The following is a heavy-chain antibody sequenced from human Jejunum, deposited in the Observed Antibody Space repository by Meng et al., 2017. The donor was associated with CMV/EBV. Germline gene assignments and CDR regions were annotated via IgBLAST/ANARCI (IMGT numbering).Heavy chain of an antibody. CDR2: LRFDEGGK. J-gene: IGHJ4*02. D-gene: IGHD6-13*01. Sequence: GFPFSTFCMHWVRQAPGKGLAWLTSLRFDEGGKLYVDSVKGRFTISRDNSMRTLYLEMNSLKPEDTAVYYCAKAGGIGPAAALNSWGQGTMVTVSS. CDR3: AKAGGIGPAAALNS. V-gene: IGHV3-30*02. CDR1: GFPFSTFC.